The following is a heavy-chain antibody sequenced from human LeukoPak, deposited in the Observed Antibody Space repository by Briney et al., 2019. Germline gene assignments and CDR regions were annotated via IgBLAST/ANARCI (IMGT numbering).Heavy chain of an antibody. CDR1: GFTFSNYA. CDR2: VSSDGNSK. CDR3: GREGSSRTIDY. V-gene: IGHV3-30*03. Sequence: GGSLRLSCAASGFTFSNYAMHWVRQAPGKGLEWVAVVSSDGNSKYYADSVKGRFTISRDSSNNIVYLQMDGLRVDDSAVYYCGREGSSRTIDYWGQGTLVTVSS. J-gene: IGHJ4*02. D-gene: IGHD1/OR15-1a*01.